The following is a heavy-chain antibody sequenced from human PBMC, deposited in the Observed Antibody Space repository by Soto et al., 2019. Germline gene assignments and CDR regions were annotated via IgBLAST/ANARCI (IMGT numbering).Heavy chain of an antibody. Sequence: PSETLSLTCTVSGGSISSYYWSWIRQPPGKGLEWIGYIYYSGSTNYNPSLKSRVTISVDTSKRQFSLKLSSVAAADTAVYYCARRLYSTPEDYFDSRGQRNPLTVSS. CDR2: IYYSGST. CDR3: ARRLYSTPEDYFDS. J-gene: IGHJ4*02. V-gene: IGHV4-59*08. CDR1: GGSISSYY. D-gene: IGHD6-13*01.